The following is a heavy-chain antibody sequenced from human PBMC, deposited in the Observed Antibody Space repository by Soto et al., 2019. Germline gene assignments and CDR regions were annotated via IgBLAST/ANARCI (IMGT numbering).Heavy chain of an antibody. V-gene: IGHV3-49*03. J-gene: IGHJ4*02. CDR1: GFSFADEV. CDR3: SRIEEYHGCADLDF. D-gene: IGHD6-19*01. CDR2: IRSKPFGGTT. Sequence: RSLRLSSTGSGFSFADEVVSSLPQAPGKELEWVGFIRSKPFGGTTAYAASVQGRFMISRDDSKSNGYLQMSSLKTEDTTVYFCSRIEEYHGCADLDFWGQGKLVTVSS.